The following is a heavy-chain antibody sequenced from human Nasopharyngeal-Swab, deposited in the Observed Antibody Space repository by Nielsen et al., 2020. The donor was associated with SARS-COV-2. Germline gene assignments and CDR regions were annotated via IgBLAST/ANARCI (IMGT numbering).Heavy chain of an antibody. V-gene: IGHV1-2*02. Sequence: ASVKVSCKASGYTFTGYYMHWVRQAPGQGLEWMGWLNPNSGGTNYAQKFQGRVTMTRDTSISTAYMELSRLRSDDTAVYYCASRYCTNGVCYVDYWGQGTLVTVSS. J-gene: IGHJ4*02. CDR1: GYTFTGYY. CDR2: LNPNSGGT. CDR3: ASRYCTNGVCYVDY. D-gene: IGHD2-8*01.